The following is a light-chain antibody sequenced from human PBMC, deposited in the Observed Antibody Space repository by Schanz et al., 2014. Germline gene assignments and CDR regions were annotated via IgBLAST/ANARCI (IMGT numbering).Light chain of an antibody. CDR1: SSDVGRYNF. CDR3: SSFTSSLRWV. V-gene: IGLV2-14*03. J-gene: IGLJ3*02. CDR2: DVS. Sequence: QSALTQPASVSGSPGQSITISCTGTSSDVGRYNFVSWYQQHPDKAPKLMIYDVSNRPSGVSNRFSGSKSANTASLTISGLQAEDEAYYYCSSFTSSLRWVFGGGTKLTVL.